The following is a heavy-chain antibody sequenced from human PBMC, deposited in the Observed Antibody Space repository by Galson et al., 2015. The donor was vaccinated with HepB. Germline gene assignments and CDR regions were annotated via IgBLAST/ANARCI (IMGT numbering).Heavy chain of an antibody. CDR3: ASGTSPRV. V-gene: IGHV4-34*01. J-gene: IGHJ4*02. CDR1: GASFSDYY. CDR2: INQSGST. D-gene: IGHD2-2*01. Sequence: ETLSLTCGVYGASFSDYYWSWIRQPPGKGLEWIGEINQSGSTNYNPSLKSRVTISIDTSKNQFSLKLTSVTAPDTAVYFCASGTSPRVWGQGILVIVSS.